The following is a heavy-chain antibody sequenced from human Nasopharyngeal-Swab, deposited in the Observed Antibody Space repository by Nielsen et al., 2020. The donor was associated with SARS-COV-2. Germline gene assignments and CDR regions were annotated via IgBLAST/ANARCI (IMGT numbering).Heavy chain of an antibody. Sequence: ASVKASCKASGYTFTSYYMHWVRQAPGQGLEWMGIINPSGGSTSYAQKFQVRVTMTRDTSTSTVYMELSSLRSEDTAVYYCAGGSSNRYYFDYWGQGTLVTVSS. J-gene: IGHJ4*02. CDR3: AGGSSNRYYFDY. D-gene: IGHD2-2*01. CDR2: INPSGGST. V-gene: IGHV1-46*01. CDR1: GYTFTSYY.